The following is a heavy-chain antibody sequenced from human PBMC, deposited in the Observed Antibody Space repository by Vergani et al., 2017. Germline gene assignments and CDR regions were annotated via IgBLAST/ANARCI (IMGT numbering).Heavy chain of an antibody. Sequence: QVQLQESGPGLVKPSQTLSPTCTVSGGPISSGGYYGSWIRQHPGKGLGWIGYINYSGSTYYNPSLKSRVTISVDTSKNQFSLKLSSVTASDTAVYYCAGAYEGFDYWGQGTLVTVSS. CDR2: INYSGST. D-gene: IGHD3-22*01. CDR3: AGAYEGFDY. V-gene: IGHV4-31*03. CDR1: GGPISSGGYY. J-gene: IGHJ4*02.